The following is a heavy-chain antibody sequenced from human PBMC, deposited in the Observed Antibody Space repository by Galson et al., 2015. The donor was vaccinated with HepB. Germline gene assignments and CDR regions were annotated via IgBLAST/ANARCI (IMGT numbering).Heavy chain of an antibody. CDR2: ISSNGGST. J-gene: IGHJ4*02. CDR3: VKVPYYDILTG. D-gene: IGHD3-9*01. V-gene: IGHV3-64D*06. CDR1: GFTFSSYA. Sequence: SLRLSCAASGFTFSSYAMHWVRQAPGKGLEYVSAISSNGGSTYYADSVKGRFTISRDNSKNTLYLQMSSLRAEDTAVYYCVKVPYYDILTGWGQGTLVTVSS.